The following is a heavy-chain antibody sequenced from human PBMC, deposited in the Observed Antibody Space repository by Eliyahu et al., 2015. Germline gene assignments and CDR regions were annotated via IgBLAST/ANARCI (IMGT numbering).Heavy chain of an antibody. CDR2: ISYDGSNK. J-gene: IGHJ4*02. CDR1: GFTFSXYA. V-gene: IGHV3-30-3*01. D-gene: IGHD3-22*01. Sequence: QVQLVESGGGVVQPGRSLRXSCAASGFTFSXYAMHXVRQAPGKGLEWVAVISYDGSNKXYADSVKGRFTISRDNSKNTLYLQMNSLRAEDTAVYYCARVGGRGQYYYDSSAYPDYWGQGTLVTVSS. CDR3: ARVGGRGQYYYDSSAYPDY.